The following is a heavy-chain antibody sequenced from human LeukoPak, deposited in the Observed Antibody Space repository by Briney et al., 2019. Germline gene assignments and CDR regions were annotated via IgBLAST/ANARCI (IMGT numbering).Heavy chain of an antibody. V-gene: IGHV3-23*01. CDR2: ISGSGGST. CDR1: GFTFSSYA. CDR3: ARRVYYDFWIPFDY. Sequence: GGSLRLSCAASGFTFSSYAMSWVRQAPGKGLEWVSAISGSGGSTYYADSVKGRFTISRDNSKNTLYLQMNSLRADDTAVYYCARRVYYDFWIPFDYWGQGTLVTVSS. J-gene: IGHJ4*02. D-gene: IGHD3-3*01.